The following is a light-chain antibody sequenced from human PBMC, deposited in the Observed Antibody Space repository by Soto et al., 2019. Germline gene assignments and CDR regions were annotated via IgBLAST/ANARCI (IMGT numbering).Light chain of an antibody. Sequence: QSALTQPPSASGTPGQRDTISCSGSSSNIGSNTVNWYQQLPGTAPKLLIYSNNQRPSGVPDRFSGSKSGTSASLAISGLQSEDGADYYCAAWDDSPYVFGTGTKVTVL. CDR1: SSNIGSNT. CDR3: AAWDDSPYV. CDR2: SNN. J-gene: IGLJ1*01. V-gene: IGLV1-44*01.